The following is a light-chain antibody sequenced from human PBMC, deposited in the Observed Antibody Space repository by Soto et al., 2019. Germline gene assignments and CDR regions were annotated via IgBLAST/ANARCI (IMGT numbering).Light chain of an antibody. CDR1: SSDVGGYND. CDR3: CSYAGSFVV. Sequence: QSALTQPRSVSGSPGQSVTISCTGTSSDVGGYNDVSWYQQHPGTAPKLMIFDVSKRPSGVPDRFSGSKSGNTASLTISGLQAEDEADYYCCSYAGSFVVFGGGTKLTVL. CDR2: DVS. V-gene: IGLV2-11*01. J-gene: IGLJ2*01.